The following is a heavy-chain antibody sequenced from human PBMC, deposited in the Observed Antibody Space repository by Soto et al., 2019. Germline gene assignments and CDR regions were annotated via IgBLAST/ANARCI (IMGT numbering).Heavy chain of an antibody. CDR2: ITYHESNK. D-gene: IGHD2-15*01. V-gene: IGHV3-30*18. Sequence: QVQVVESGGCVVQPGRSLRLSCAVSGFRLTNYGMQCVRQAPGKGLEWVAVITYHESNKYYADSVKGRLTSSRDSFKNTLDLQMTRLRAKDTAVYYFSKEQWACSGGGCGPQQNCFLGMDVWGQGATVIVSS. J-gene: IGHJ6*02. CDR1: GFRLTNYG. CDR3: SKEQWACSGGGCGPQQNCFLGMDV.